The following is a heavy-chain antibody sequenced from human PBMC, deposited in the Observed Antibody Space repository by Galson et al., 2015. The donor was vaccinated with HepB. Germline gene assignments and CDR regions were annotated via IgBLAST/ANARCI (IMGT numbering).Heavy chain of an antibody. CDR2: IDPSDSYT. CDR1: GYSFTSYW. Sequence: QSGAEVKKPGESLRISCKGSGYSFTSYWISWVRQMPGKGLEWMGRIDPSDSYTNYSPSFQGHVTISADKSISTAYLQWSSLKASDTAMYHCASSKWGQQQLVPYYYYGMDVWGQGTTVTVSS. D-gene: IGHD6-13*01. V-gene: IGHV5-10-1*01. J-gene: IGHJ6*02. CDR3: ASSKWGQQQLVPYYYYGMDV.